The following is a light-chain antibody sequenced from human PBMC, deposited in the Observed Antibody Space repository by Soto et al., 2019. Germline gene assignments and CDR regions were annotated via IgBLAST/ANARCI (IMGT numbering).Light chain of an antibody. V-gene: IGKV1-39*01. CDR3: QQSYSPPHT. CDR1: QNINKY. CDR2: AAS. Sequence: DIQMTQSPSSLSASVGDRVTITCRASQNINKYANWYQQKPGKAPKLLIYAASTLQSGFPSRFSGRATGTDFTLTISSLQPEDFATYFCQQSYSPPHTFGQGTKLEIK. J-gene: IGKJ2*01.